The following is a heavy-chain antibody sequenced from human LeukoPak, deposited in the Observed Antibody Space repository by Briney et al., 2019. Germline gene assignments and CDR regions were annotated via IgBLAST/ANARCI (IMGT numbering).Heavy chain of an antibody. CDR1: GFTFSSYW. V-gene: IGHV3-7*01. D-gene: IGHD6-19*01. CDR2: IKQDGSEK. Sequence: PGGSLRLSCAASGFTFSSYWMSWVRQAPGKGLEWVANIKQDGSEKYYVDSVKGRFTISRDNAKNSLYLQMNSLRAEDTAVYHCAASRGSGWYYFDYWGQGTLVTVSS. J-gene: IGHJ4*02. CDR3: AASRGSGWYYFDY.